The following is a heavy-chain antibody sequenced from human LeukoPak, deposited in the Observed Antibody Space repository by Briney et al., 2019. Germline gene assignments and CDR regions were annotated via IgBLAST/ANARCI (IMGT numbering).Heavy chain of an antibody. V-gene: IGHV3-7*01. J-gene: IGHJ3*01. Sequence: GGSLRLSCAASGFTLSSYWMSWVRQAPGNGLEWVANIKGDGSEKYYVDSVKGRFTISRDNAKNSLYLHMNSLTAEDTAIYYCARDRLAGVPFDAFDLWGQGTMVTVSS. CDR1: GFTLSSYW. CDR2: IKGDGSEK. D-gene: IGHD3-10*01. CDR3: ARDRLAGVPFDAFDL.